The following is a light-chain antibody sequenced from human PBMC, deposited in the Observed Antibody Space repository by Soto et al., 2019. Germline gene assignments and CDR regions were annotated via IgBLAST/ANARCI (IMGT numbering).Light chain of an antibody. J-gene: IGLJ1*01. CDR3: CSYAGRGTYV. CDR1: SSDVGSYNL. V-gene: IGLV2-23*02. Sequence: QSALTQPASVSGSPGQSITISCTGTSSDVGSYNLVSWYQQHPGKAPKLMIYEVSKRPSGVSNRFSGSKSGNTASLTISGLQAENEAIYSCCSYAGRGTYVFGSGTKVTV. CDR2: EVS.